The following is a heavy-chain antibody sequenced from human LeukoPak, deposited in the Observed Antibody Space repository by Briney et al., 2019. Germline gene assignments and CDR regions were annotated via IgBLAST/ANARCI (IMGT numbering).Heavy chain of an antibody. CDR2: IWHDGSEK. V-gene: IGHV3-30*02. J-gene: IGHJ4*02. D-gene: IGHD4-11*01. CDR3: AKAPTAYSSLDF. Sequence: HPGGSLRLSCAASGFTFSDYGMHWVRQAPGKGLGWVAVIWHDGSEKYYGDAVKGRFTISRDNSKNTLYLQMNSLRDEDTAVFYCAKAPTAYSSLDFWGQGTLVTVSS. CDR1: GFTFSDYG.